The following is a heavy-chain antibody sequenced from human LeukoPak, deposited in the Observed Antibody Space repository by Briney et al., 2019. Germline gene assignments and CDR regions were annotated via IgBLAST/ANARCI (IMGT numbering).Heavy chain of an antibody. CDR2: TYFNRST. J-gene: IGHJ4*02. CDR3: ARGTTYNQYYYDSSGYYSFDY. V-gene: IGHV4-59*08. D-gene: IGHD3-22*01. Sequence: SETLSLTCTVSGDSISGYYWSWIRQPPGKGLEWIGYTYFNRSTNYNPSLKSRVTISVDTSKNQFSLKLSSVTAADTAVYYCARGTTYNQYYYDSSGYYSFDYWGQGTLVTVSS. CDR1: GDSISGYY.